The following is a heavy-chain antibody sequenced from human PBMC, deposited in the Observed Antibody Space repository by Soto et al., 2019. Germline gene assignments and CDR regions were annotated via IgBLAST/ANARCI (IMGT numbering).Heavy chain of an antibody. CDR2: ISSNGGST. J-gene: IGHJ4*02. V-gene: IGHV3-64*01. CDR1: GFTFSSYA. D-gene: IGHD2-15*01. CDR3: ARAADCSGGSCYSNFDY. Sequence: GGSLRLSCAASGFTFSSYAMHWVRQAPGKGLEYVSAISSNGGSTYYANSVKGRFTISRDNSKNTLYLQMGSLRAEDMAVYYCARAADCSGGSCYSNFDYWGQGTLVTVSS.